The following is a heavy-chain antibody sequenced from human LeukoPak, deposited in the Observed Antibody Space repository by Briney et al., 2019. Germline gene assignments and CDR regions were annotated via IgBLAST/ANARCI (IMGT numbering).Heavy chain of an antibody. Sequence: IPSETLSLTCTVSGGSISSGGYYWSWIRQHPGKGLEWIGYIYYSGSTYYNPSLKSRVTISVDTSKNQFSLKLSSVTAADTAVYYCASCGNHRIQRSDYYYYMDVWGKGTTVTVSS. CDR3: ASCGNHRIQRSDYYYYMDV. CDR1: GGSISSGGYY. D-gene: IGHD1-14*01. V-gene: IGHV4-31*03. J-gene: IGHJ6*03. CDR2: IYYSGST.